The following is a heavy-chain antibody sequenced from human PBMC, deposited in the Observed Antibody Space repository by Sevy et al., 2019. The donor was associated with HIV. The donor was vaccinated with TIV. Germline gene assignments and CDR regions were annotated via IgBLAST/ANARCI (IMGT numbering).Heavy chain of an antibody. CDR1: EYSFTSYW. CDR3: ARTSLDYWFDP. V-gene: IGHV5-51*01. J-gene: IGHJ5*02. Sequence: GGSLRLSCKGSEYSFTSYWSGWVRQMPGKGLEWMGIIYPGDSDTRYSPSFQGQVTISADKSISTAYLQWSSLKASDTAMYYCARTSLDYWFDPWGQGTLVTVSS. CDR2: IYPGDSDT.